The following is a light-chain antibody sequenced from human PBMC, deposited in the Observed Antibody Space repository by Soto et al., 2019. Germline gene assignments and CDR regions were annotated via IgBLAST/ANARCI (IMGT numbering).Light chain of an antibody. CDR2: DAS. CDR1: QSVSSIY. V-gene: IGKV3D-20*02. Sequence: EIVLTQSPGTLSLSPGERATLSCRASQSVSSIYLAWYQQKPGQAPRLLIYDASNRATGIPARFSGSGSGTDFTLTISSLEPEDFAVYYCQHRSNWPLTFGGGTKVDIK. J-gene: IGKJ4*01. CDR3: QHRSNWPLT.